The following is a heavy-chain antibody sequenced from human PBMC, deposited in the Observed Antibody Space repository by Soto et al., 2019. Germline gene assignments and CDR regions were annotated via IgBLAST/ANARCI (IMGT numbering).Heavy chain of an antibody. V-gene: IGHV4-31*03. CDR1: GGSISSGGYY. J-gene: IGHJ4*02. Sequence: QVQLQESGPGLVKPAQTLSLPCTVSGGSISSGGYYWSWIRQHPGKGLEWIGYIYYSGSTYYNPSVKSRVTFPVATLKNKFATKLSCVTAADTAGNNWARDPLPWGQGTLVTVSS. CDR3: ARDPLP. CDR2: IYYSGST.